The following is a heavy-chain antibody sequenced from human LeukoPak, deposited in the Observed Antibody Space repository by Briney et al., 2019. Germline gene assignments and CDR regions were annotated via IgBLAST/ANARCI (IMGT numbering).Heavy chain of an antibody. J-gene: IGHJ5*02. V-gene: IGHV4-4*09. CDR2: IYTMGST. CDR1: GGSISSYS. Sequence: PGTPSHTCTVPGGSISSYSWSWIRQPPGKGLERIGYIYTMGSTDYTPSLKSRVTISVDTSKNQFSLKLSSVTAADTAVYYCARMTTGWFDPWGQGTLVTVSS. D-gene: IGHD4-11*01. CDR3: ARMTTGWFDP.